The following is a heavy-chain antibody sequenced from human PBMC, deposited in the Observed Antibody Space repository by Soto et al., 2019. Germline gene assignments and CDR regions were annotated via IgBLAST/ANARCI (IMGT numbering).Heavy chain of an antibody. CDR1: GDSITSNSYF. J-gene: IGHJ4*02. CDR3: ARHFSVDYFDY. CDR2: IYYSGTT. V-gene: IGHV4-39*01. Sequence: QLQMQESGPGLVKPSETLSLTCTVSGDSITSNSYFWAWIRQPPGKGLEWIGSIYYSGTTYYNPSLKCRVTISVDRSKNQFSLKLSSVTAATTAVYYCARHFSVDYFDYWGQGALVTVSS.